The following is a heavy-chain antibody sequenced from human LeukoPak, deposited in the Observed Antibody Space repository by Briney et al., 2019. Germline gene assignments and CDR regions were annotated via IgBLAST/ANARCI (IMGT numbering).Heavy chain of an antibody. CDR3: AGGGSSWYSGFDP. J-gene: IGHJ5*02. D-gene: IGHD6-13*01. CDR1: GDSVSSNNAA. Sequence: SQTLSLTCAISGDSVSSNNAAWNWIRQSPSRGLEWLGRTYYRSKWYNDYAISVGSRITINPDTSKNQFSLQLNSVTPEDTAVYYCAGGGSSWYSGFDPWGQGALVTVSS. V-gene: IGHV6-1*01. CDR2: TYYRSKWYN.